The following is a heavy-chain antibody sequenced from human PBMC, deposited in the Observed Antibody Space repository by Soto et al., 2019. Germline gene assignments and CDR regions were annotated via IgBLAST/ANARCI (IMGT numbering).Heavy chain of an antibody. CDR3: AKKGGVTRVLDPPYSYGMDV. J-gene: IGHJ6*02. V-gene: IGHV3-23*01. CDR2: ISGSGGST. CDR1: GFTFSSYA. D-gene: IGHD3-3*01. Sequence: PGGSLRLSCAASGFTFSSYAMSWVRQAPGKGLEWVSAISGSGGSTYYADSVKGRFTISRANSKNTLYLQMNSLRAEDTAVYYCAKKGGVTRVLDPPYSYGMDVWGQGTTVTVSS.